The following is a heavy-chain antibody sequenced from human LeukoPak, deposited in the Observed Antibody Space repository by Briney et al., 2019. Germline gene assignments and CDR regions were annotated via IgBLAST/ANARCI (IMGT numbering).Heavy chain of an antibody. J-gene: IGHJ4*02. Sequence: SETLSLTCTVPGGSISSYYWSWIRQPPGKGLEWIGYIYYSGSTNYNPSLKSRVTIPVDTSKNQFSLKLSSVTAADTAVYYCARGYSSSPFDYWGQGTLVTVSS. CDR2: IYYSGST. V-gene: IGHV4-59*01. CDR1: GGSISSYY. CDR3: ARGYSSSPFDY. D-gene: IGHD6-6*01.